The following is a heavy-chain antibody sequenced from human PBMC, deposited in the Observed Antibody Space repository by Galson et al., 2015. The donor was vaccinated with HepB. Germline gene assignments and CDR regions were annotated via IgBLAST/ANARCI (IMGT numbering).Heavy chain of an antibody. D-gene: IGHD3-10*01. CDR3: ATERGNPTENYFGMDV. CDR2: MKQDGSGK. J-gene: IGHJ6*02. CDR1: GFPFSRNW. V-gene: IGHV3-7*01. Sequence: SLRLSCAASGFPFSRNWLTWVRQAPGKGLEWVATMKQDGSGKFYVDSVKGRFTISRDNAKNSLYLQMNSLRAEDTAVYYCATERGNPTENYFGMDVWGQGTTVIVSS.